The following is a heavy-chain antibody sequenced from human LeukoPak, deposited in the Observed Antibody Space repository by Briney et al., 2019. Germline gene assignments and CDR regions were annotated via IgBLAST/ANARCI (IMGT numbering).Heavy chain of an antibody. J-gene: IGHJ5*02. CDR3: ARDIWGSST. V-gene: IGHV4-30-2*01. Sequence: SETLSLTCVVSGASISSGGYSWSWIRQPPGKGLEWIGCIYHSGGTHYNPSLKSRVTMSVDTSKNQISLNLNSMTAADTALYYCARDIWGSSTWGPGTLVTVP. CDR1: GASISSGGYS. CDR2: IYHSGGT. D-gene: IGHD3-16*01.